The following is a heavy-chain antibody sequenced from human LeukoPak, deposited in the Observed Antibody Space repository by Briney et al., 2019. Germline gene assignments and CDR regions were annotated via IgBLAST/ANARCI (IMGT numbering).Heavy chain of an antibody. Sequence: ASVKVSCKASGGTFSSYAISWVRQASGQGLEWMGGIIPIFGTANYAQKFQGRVMITADESTSTAYMELSSLRSEDTAVYYCARGLELSRSWFDPWGQGTLVTVSS. CDR2: IIPIFGTA. CDR1: GGTFSSYA. D-gene: IGHD1-7*01. J-gene: IGHJ5*02. V-gene: IGHV1-69*01. CDR3: ARGLELSRSWFDP.